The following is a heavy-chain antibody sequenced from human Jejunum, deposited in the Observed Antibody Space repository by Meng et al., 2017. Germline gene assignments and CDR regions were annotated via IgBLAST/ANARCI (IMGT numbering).Heavy chain of an antibody. CDR2: AST. CDR3: ARDHMGSLDY. J-gene: IGHJ4*02. CDR1: GGSVSSAGYQ. D-gene: IGHD1-26*01. Sequence: QVQLPASSPGLVRPSETLSLICLVSGGSVSSAGYQWSWIRQPPGKGLEWIGYASTNYNPSLKSRVTISVDTSKNQFSLRLTSVTAADTAVYYCARDHMGSLDYWGQGILVTVSS. V-gene: IGHV4-61*08.